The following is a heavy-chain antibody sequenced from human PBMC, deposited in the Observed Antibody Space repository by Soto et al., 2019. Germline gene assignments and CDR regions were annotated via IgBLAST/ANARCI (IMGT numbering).Heavy chain of an antibody. J-gene: IGHJ4*02. CDR1: AFAFSSYS. D-gene: IGHD3-22*01. CDR2: ITSSGDTT. V-gene: IGHV3-23*01. CDR3: VKDAPASGWISDY. Sequence: GGSLRLSCAASAFAFSSYSMSWVRQAPGKGLAWVSTITSSGDTTYYADSVRGRFTISRDNSKNTLYLQVTNLRAEDAAVYFCVKDAPASGWISDYWGQGTLVTVSS.